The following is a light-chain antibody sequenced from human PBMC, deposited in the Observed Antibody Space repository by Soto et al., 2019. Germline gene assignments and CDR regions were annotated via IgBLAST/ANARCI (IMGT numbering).Light chain of an antibody. CDR1: QSVSSN. CDR3: QHYNNWPRT. CDR2: GAS. V-gene: IGKV3-15*01. Sequence: EILMTQSPATLSVSPGERATLSCRASQSVSSNLAGYQQKPGQAPRLLIYGASTRATGIPARFSGSGSGTEFTLNISSLQSEDFAVYYCQHYNNWPRTFGQGTKVEIK. J-gene: IGKJ1*01.